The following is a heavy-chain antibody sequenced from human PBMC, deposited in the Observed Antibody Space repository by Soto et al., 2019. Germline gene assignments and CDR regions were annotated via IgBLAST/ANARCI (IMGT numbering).Heavy chain of an antibody. V-gene: IGHV2-5*02. CDR1: GFSLSTSGVG. Sequence: QITLKESSPTLVKPTQTLTLTCTFSGFSLSTSGVGVGWIRQPPGKALEWLALIYWDDDHRYSPSLKSRLTITKDTSKNQVVLTMTNMEPVDTATYYCAHSPNITVGYIFDYWGQGTLVTVSS. J-gene: IGHJ4*02. CDR2: IYWDDDH. D-gene: IGHD5-12*01. CDR3: AHSPNITVGYIFDY.